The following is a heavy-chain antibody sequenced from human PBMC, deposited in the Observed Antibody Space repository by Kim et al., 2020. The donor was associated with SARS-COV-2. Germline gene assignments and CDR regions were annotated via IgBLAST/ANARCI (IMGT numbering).Heavy chain of an antibody. CDR3: ARGYQIQGFDP. V-gene: IGHV1-3*01. J-gene: IGHJ5*02. D-gene: IGHD5-18*01. Sequence: KYSQKFQGRVTITRDTSASTAYMGLSSLRSEDTAVYYCARGYQIQGFDPWGQGTLVTVSS.